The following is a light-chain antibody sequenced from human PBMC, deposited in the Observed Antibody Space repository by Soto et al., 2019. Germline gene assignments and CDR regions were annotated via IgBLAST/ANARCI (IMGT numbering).Light chain of an antibody. V-gene: IGKV3-11*01. J-gene: IGKJ4*01. CDR2: DAS. CDR3: QQRSNWPLT. CDR1: QRIINY. Sequence: EIVLTQSPATLSLSPGDRATLSCRASQRIINYLAWYQQKPGQAPRLLIYDASNRATGIPARFSGSGSGTDFTLTISSLEPEDFAVYYCQQRSNWPLTFGGGTKVEIK.